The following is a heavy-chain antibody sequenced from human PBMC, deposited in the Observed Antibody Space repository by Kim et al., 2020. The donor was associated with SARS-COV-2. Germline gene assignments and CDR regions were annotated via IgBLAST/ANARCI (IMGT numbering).Heavy chain of an antibody. CDR2: ISSSGSTI. Sequence: GGSLRLSCAASGFTFSSYEMNWVRQAPGKGLEWVSYISSSGSTIYYADSVKGRFTISRDNAKNSLYLQMNSLRAEDTAVYYCARARYFDWLLGDYYYYYGMDGWRQGTTVTVSS. D-gene: IGHD3-9*01. CDR3: ARARYFDWLLGDYYYYYGMDG. CDR1: GFTFSSYE. J-gene: IGHJ6*02. V-gene: IGHV3-48*03.